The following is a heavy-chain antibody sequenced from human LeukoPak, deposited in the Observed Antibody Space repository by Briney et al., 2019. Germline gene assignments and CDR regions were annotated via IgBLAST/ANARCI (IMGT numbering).Heavy chain of an antibody. D-gene: IGHD3-22*01. CDR1: GFTFSSYW. J-gene: IGHJ3*02. CDR2: IKQDGSEK. V-gene: IGHV3-7*01. Sequence: GGSLRLSCAASGFTFSSYWMSWARQAPGKGLEWVANIKQDGSEKYYVDSVKGRFTISRDNAKNSLYLQMNSLRAEDTAVYYCARADINYYDSSAYESGAFDIWGQGTMVTVSS. CDR3: ARADINYYDSSAYESGAFDI.